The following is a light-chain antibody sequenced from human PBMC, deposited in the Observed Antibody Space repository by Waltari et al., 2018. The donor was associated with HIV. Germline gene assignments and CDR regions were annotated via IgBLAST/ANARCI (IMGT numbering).Light chain of an antibody. CDR2: DDS. CDR3: QVWDSSTDHWV. CDR1: NIGSKS. Sequence: SSVLTQPPSVSVAPGKTARINCGGNNIGSKSVQGYQPKPGQAPVVGSNDDSDRPSGIPERFSGSNSGNTATLTISRVEAGDEADYYCQVWDSSTDHWVFGGGTKLTVL. V-gene: IGLV3-21*04. J-gene: IGLJ3*02.